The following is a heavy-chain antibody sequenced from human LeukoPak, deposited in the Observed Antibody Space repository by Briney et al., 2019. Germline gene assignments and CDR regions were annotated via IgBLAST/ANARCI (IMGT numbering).Heavy chain of an antibody. Sequence: GGSLRLSCAASGFTFSSYRMSWVRQAPGKGLEWVANIKQDGSEKYYVDSVKGRFTISRDNAKNSLYLQMNSLRAEDTAVYYCARYYYDSSGYTTFDYWGQGTLVTVSS. V-gene: IGHV3-7*03. CDR1: GFTFSSYR. J-gene: IGHJ4*02. D-gene: IGHD3-22*01. CDR3: ARYYYDSSGYTTFDY. CDR2: IKQDGSEK.